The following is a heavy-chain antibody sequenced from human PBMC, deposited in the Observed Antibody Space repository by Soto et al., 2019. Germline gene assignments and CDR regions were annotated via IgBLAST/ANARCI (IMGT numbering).Heavy chain of an antibody. V-gene: IGHV3-23*01. CDR2: ISGSGGST. J-gene: IGHJ3*02. Sequence: GGSLRLSCAASGFTFSSYAMSWVRQAPGKGMEWVSAISGSGGSTYYADSVMGRFTISRDNSKNTLYLQMISLRADDTVVYYYATYASGSDAFDIWGQGTMVTVSS. CDR1: GFTFSSYA. D-gene: IGHD3-10*01. CDR3: ATYASGSDAFDI.